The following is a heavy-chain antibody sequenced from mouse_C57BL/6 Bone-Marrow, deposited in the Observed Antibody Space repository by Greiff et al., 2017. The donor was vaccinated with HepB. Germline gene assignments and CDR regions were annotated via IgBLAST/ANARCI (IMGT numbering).Heavy chain of an antibody. J-gene: IGHJ3*01. CDR2: ISDGGSYT. CDR3: ARACYGSSPFAY. D-gene: IGHD1-1*01. Sequence: EVQGVESGGGLVKPGGSLKLSCAASGFTFSSYAMSWVRQTTEKRLEWVATISDGGSYTYYPDNVKGRVTISRDNAKNTLYMQMSHLKSEDTAMYYCARACYGSSPFAYWGQGTLVTVSA. V-gene: IGHV5-4*01. CDR1: GFTFSSYA.